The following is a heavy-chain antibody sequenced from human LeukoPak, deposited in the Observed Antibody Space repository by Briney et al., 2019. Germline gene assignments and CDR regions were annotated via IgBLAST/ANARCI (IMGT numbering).Heavy chain of an antibody. CDR1: GFTFSSYS. J-gene: IGHJ4*02. CDR3: ARGPYYDFWSGAVGPTAIDY. D-gene: IGHD3-3*01. Sequence: GGSLRLSCAASGFTFSSYSMNWVRQAPGKGLEWVSSISSSSSYIYYADSVKGRFTISRDNAKNSLYLQMNSLRAEDTAVYYCARGPYYDFWSGAVGPTAIDYWGQGTLVTVSS. V-gene: IGHV3-21*01. CDR2: ISSSSSYI.